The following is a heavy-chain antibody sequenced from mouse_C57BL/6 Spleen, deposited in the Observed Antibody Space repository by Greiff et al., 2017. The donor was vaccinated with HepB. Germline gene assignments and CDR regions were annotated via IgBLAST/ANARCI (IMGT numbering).Heavy chain of an antibody. CDR2: IDPSDSET. D-gene: IGHD3-2*02. Sequence: VQLQQPGAELVRPGSSVKLSCKASGYTFTSYWMHWVKQRPIQGLKWIGNIDPSDSETHYNQKFKDKATLTVDKSSSTAYMQLSSLTSEDSAVYYCARIEAGAFLDYWGQGTTLTVSS. CDR1: GYTFTSYW. V-gene: IGHV1-52*01. J-gene: IGHJ2*01. CDR3: ARIEAGAFLDY.